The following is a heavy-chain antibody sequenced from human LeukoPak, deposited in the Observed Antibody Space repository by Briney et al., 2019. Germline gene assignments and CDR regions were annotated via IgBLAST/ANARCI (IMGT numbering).Heavy chain of an antibody. CDR3: AKVYYDILTTYYNYFDY. CDR1: GFTFSSYG. J-gene: IGHJ4*02. V-gene: IGHV3-33*06. CDR2: IWYDGSNK. Sequence: GGSLRLSCAASGFTFSSYGMHWVRQAPGKGLEWVAVIWYDGSNKYYADSVKGRFTISRDNSKNTLYLQMNSLRAEDTAVYYCAKVYYDILTTYYNYFDYWGQGTLVTVSS. D-gene: IGHD3-9*01.